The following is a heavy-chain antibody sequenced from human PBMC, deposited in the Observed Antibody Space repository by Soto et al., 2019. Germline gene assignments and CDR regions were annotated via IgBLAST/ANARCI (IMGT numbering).Heavy chain of an antibody. V-gene: IGHV4-34*01. Sequence: SETLSLTCAVYGGAFSGYYWSWIRQPPGKGLEWIGEINHSGSTNYNPSLKSRVTISVDTSKNQFSLKLSSVTAADTAVYYCARAAGFWSGSLGVWGQGTLVTVSS. D-gene: IGHD3-3*01. CDR2: INHSGST. CDR1: GGAFSGYY. CDR3: ARAAGFWSGSLGV. J-gene: IGHJ4*02.